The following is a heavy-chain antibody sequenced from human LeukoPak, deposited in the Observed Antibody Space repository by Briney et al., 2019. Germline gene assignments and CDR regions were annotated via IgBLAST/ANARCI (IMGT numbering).Heavy chain of an antibody. CDR2: IYHNGST. CDR1: GYSIISAYY. J-gene: IGHJ5*02. D-gene: IGHD3-10*01. V-gene: IGHV4-38-2*02. CDR3: ATGAWSDP. Sequence: SETLSLTCTVSGYSIISAYYWGLIRQPPGRGLEWIGTIYHNGSTYYNPSLKSRVTISVDTSKNQFSLKLTSVTAADTAVYYCATGAWSDPWGQGTLVTVSS.